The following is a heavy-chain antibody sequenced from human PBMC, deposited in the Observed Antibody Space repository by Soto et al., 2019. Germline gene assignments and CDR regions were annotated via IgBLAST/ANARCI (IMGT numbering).Heavy chain of an antibody. D-gene: IGHD3-3*01. J-gene: IGHJ4*02. V-gene: IGHV3-30-3*01. CDR2: ISYDGSNK. Sequence: ESGGGVVQPGRSLRLSCAASGFTFSSYAMHWVRQAPGKGLEWVAVISYDGSNKDYAESVKGRFTISRDNSKNTLYMQRNSLRAQDTAGYYWARGGDLWRGTEDHWGQGTLVTVSS. CDR1: GFTFSSYA. CDR3: ARGGDLWRGTEDH.